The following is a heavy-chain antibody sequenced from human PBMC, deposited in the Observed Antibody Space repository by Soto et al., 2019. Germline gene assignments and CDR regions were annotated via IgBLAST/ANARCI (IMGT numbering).Heavy chain of an antibody. D-gene: IGHD3-22*01. V-gene: IGHV4-59*01. J-gene: IGHJ4*02. CDR1: GGSISSYY. CDR2: IYYSGST. Sequence: ETLSLTCTVSGGSISSYYWSWIRQPPGKGLEWIGYIYYSGSTNYNPSLKSRVTISVDTSKNQFSLKLSSVTAADTAVYYCARDHYDSSGYYPYFDYWGQGTLVTVSS. CDR3: ARDHYDSSGYYPYFDY.